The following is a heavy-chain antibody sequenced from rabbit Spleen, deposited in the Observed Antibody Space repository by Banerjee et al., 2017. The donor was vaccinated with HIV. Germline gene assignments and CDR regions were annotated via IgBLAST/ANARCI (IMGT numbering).Heavy chain of an antibody. D-gene: IGHD8-1*01. J-gene: IGHJ6*01. CDR2: TAVGSGRFT. CDR1: GIDFSNYYY. Sequence: QSLEESGGDLVKPGASLTLTCKVSGIDFSNYYYMCWVRQAPGRGLEWIACTAVGSGRFTYSASWAKGRFTISKTSSTTVTLQMTSLTVADTATYFCARDTGTSFSTYGMDLWGPGTLVTVS. CDR3: ARDTGTSFSTYGMDL. V-gene: IGHV1S40*01.